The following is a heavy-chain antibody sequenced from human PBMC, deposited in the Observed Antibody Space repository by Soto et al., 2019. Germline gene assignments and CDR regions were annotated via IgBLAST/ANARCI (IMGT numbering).Heavy chain of an antibody. J-gene: IGHJ6*02. CDR1: GFTFSSYA. V-gene: IGHV3-23*01. CDR2: ISGSGGST. Sequence: GGSLRLSCAASGFTFSSYAMSWVRQAPGKGLEWVSAISGSGGSTYYADSVKGRFTISRDNSKNTLYLQMNSLRAEDTAVYYCARVAVVVITTPLMDVWGQGTTVTVSS. D-gene: IGHD3-22*01. CDR3: ARVAVVVITTPLMDV.